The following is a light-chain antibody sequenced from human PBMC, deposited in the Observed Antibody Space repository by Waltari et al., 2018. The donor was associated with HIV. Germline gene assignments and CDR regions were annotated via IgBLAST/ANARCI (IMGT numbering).Light chain of an antibody. Sequence: QSVLTQPPSASGTPGQRVTISCSGSSSHIGSNYVYWYQQLPGTAPKLLISRNNQRPSGVPDRFSGPKSGTSASLAIRGLRSEDGADYYCAAWDDSLSGWVFGGGTKLTVL. CDR1: SSHIGSNY. J-gene: IGLJ3*02. V-gene: IGLV1-47*01. CDR2: RNN. CDR3: AAWDDSLSGWV.